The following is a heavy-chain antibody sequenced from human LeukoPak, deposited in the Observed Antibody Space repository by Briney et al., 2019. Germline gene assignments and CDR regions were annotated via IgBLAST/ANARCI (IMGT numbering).Heavy chain of an antibody. Sequence: SETLSLTCAVYGGSFSGYYWSWIRQPPGKGLEWIGEINHSGSTNYNPSLKSRVTISVDTSKNQFSLKLSSVTAADTAVYYCARRRSGALRLFDYWGQGTLVTVSS. V-gene: IGHV4-34*01. CDR3: ARRRSGALRLFDY. CDR2: INHSGST. CDR1: GGSFSGYY. D-gene: IGHD3-16*01. J-gene: IGHJ4*02.